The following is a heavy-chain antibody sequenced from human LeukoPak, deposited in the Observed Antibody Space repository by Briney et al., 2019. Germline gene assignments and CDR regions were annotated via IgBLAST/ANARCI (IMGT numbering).Heavy chain of an antibody. CDR1: GFNFNSYW. CDR2: IKQDESEK. V-gene: IGHV3-7*01. Sequence: GGSLRLSCAASGFNFNSYWMTWVRQAPGKGLEWVANIKQDESEKNYVDSVKGRFTISRDNAKDSLYLQMNSLRAEDTAVYYCAREIVQDYSDYKSYFDSGGQGALVTVSS. CDR3: AREIVQDYSDYKSYFDS. D-gene: IGHD4-11*01. J-gene: IGHJ4*02.